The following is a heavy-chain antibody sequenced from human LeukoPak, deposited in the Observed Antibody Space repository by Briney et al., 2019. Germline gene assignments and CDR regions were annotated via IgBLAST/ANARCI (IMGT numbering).Heavy chain of an antibody. Sequence: GGSLRLSCAASGFTFSSYWMHWVRQAPGKGLVWVSRINTDGSSTSYADSVKGRFTISRDNAKNSLYLLMNSLRAEDTAVYYCARVGWELRAFDIWGQGTMVTVSS. CDR1: GFTFSSYW. J-gene: IGHJ3*02. V-gene: IGHV3-74*01. D-gene: IGHD1-26*01. CDR3: ARVGWELRAFDI. CDR2: INTDGSST.